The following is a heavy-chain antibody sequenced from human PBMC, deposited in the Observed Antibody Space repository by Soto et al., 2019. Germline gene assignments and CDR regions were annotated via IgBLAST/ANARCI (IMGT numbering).Heavy chain of an antibody. CDR1: GFTFSSYA. V-gene: IGHV3-23*01. CDR2: ISGSGGST. CDR3: AKDRLLWFGELPNFDY. D-gene: IGHD3-10*01. Sequence: EVQLLESGGGLVQPGGSLRLSCAASGFTFSSYAMSWVRQAPGKGLEWVSAISGSGGSTYYADSVKGRFTISRDNSKNTLSLQMNSLRAEDTAVYYCAKDRLLWFGELPNFDYWGQGTLVTVSS. J-gene: IGHJ4*02.